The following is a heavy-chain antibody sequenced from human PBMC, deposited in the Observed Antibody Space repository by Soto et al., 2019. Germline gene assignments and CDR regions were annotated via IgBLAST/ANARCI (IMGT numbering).Heavy chain of an antibody. CDR1: GFTFSSYA. V-gene: IGHV3-30-3*01. J-gene: IGHJ6*02. D-gene: IGHD3-16*02. CDR2: ISYDGSNK. Sequence: PGGSLRLSCAASGFTFSSYAMHWVRQAPGKGLEWVAVISYDGSNKYYADSVKGRFTISRDNSKNTLYLQMNSLRAEDTAVYYCARAQNSNGYPFYYYYYGMDVWDQGTTVTVSS. CDR3: ARAQNSNGYPFYYYYYGMDV.